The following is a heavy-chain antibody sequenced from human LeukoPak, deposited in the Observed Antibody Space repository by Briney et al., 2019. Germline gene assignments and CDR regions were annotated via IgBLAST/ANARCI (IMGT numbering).Heavy chain of an antibody. CDR3: AREGPYYYDSAPLGY. CDR1: GFTFSSYW. J-gene: IGHJ4*02. Sequence: GGSLRLSCAASGFTFSSYWMHWVRQAPGKGLVWVSRINSDGSSTNYADSVEGRFTISRDNSKNTLYLQMNSLRAEDTAVYYCAREGPYYYDSAPLGYWGQGTLVTVSS. V-gene: IGHV3-74*01. D-gene: IGHD3-22*01. CDR2: INSDGSST.